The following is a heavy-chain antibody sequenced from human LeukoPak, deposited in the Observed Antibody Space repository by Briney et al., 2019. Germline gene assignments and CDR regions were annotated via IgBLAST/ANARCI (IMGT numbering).Heavy chain of an antibody. D-gene: IGHD3-16*01. CDR1: GFTLSIYW. V-gene: IGHV3-7*01. CDR2: IKLDGSEK. CDR3: ARGGLRDFDY. J-gene: IGHJ4*02. Sequence: PGGSLRLSCAASGFTLSIYWMSWVRQAPGKGLEWVANIKLDGSEKYYVDSVKGRFTVSRDNAKNSLYLQMNSLRAEDTAVYYCARGGLRDFDYWGQGTLVTVSS.